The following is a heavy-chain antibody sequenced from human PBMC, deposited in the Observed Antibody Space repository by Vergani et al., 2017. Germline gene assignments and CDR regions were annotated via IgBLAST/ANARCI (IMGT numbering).Heavy chain of an antibody. V-gene: IGHV3-30-3*01. D-gene: IGHD4-17*01. Sequence: QVQLVESGGGVVQPGRSLRLSCAASGFTFSSYAMHWVRQAPGKGLEWVAVISYDGSNKYYADSVKGRFTISRDNSKNTLYLQMNSLRAEDTAVYYCARDLYGDYGMDYWGQGTLVTVSS. CDR2: ISYDGSNK. CDR3: ARDLYGDYGMDY. CDR1: GFTFSSYA. J-gene: IGHJ4*02.